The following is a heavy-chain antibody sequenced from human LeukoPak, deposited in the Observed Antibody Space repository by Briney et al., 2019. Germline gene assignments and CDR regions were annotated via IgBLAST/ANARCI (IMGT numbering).Heavy chain of an antibody. CDR3: ARSHGDDYYYYYMDV. V-gene: IGHV5-51*01. J-gene: IGHJ6*03. D-gene: IGHD4-17*01. CDR1: GYSFTTYW. Sequence: GESLKISCKGSGYSFTTYWIGWVRQMPGKGLEWMGIIYPGDSDTRYSPSFQGQVTISADKSISTAYLQWSSLKASDTAMYYCARSHGDDYYYYYMDVWGKGTTVTVSS. CDR2: IYPGDSDT.